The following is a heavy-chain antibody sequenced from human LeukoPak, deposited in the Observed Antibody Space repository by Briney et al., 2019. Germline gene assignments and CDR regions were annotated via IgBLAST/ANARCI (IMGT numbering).Heavy chain of an antibody. V-gene: IGHV1-18*01. J-gene: IGHJ6*03. CDR2: ISAYNGNT. Sequence: GASVKVSCKASGYTFTSYGISWVRQAPGQGLEWMGWISAYNGNTNYAQKLQGRVTMTTDTSTSTAYMELRSLRSDDTAVYYCARGKVYYGYYYYYMDVWGKGTTVTVSS. CDR1: GYTFTSYG. D-gene: IGHD1-26*01. CDR3: ARGKVYYGYYYYYMDV.